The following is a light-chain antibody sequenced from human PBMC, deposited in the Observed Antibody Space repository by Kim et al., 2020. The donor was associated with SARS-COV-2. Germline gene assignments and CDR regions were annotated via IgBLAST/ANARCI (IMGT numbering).Light chain of an antibody. CDR1: QDISNY. CDR2: AAS. V-gene: IGKV1-27*01. Sequence: AYVRNRVTIACRASQDISNYLGWYQQKPGKAPKLLIYAASTLQSGVPSRFSGTGSGTDFTLTISSLQPEDVATYYCQKYYSDPSFGQGTKVDIK. J-gene: IGKJ1*01. CDR3: QKYYSDPS.